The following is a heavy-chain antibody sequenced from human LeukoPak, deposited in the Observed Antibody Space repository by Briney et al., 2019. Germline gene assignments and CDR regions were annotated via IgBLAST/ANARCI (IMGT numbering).Heavy chain of an antibody. CDR3: ARPVQNYVWGSYRQYYFDY. J-gene: IGHJ4*02. CDR1: GYTFTSYG. D-gene: IGHD3-16*02. Sequence: ASVKVSCKASGYTFTSYGINWVRQAPGQGLEWMGWISAYNGNTNYAQKLQGRVTMTTDTSTSTAYMELRSLRSDDTAVYYCARPVQNYVWGSYRQYYFDYWGQGTLVTVSS. CDR2: ISAYNGNT. V-gene: IGHV1-18*01.